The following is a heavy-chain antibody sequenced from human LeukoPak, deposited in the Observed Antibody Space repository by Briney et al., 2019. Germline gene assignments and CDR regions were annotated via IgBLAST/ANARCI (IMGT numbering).Heavy chain of an antibody. J-gene: IGHJ4*02. CDR2: ISDSGGST. D-gene: IGHD6-13*01. CDR3: STSPSFGSSWYQFNY. V-gene: IGHV3-23*01. CDR1: GFTFSTYA. Sequence: GGSLRLSCAASGFTFSTYAMSWVRQAPGKGLEWVSSISDSGGSTYHADSVKGRFTISRDNSRDTLYLQMNSLRAEDTAVYYCSTSPSFGSSWYQFNYWGQGTLVTVSS.